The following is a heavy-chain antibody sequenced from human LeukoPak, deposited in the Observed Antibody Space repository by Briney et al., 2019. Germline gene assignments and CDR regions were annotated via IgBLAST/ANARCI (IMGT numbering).Heavy chain of an antibody. Sequence: SETLSLTCAVYGGSFSGYYWSWIRQPPGKGLEWIGEINHSGSTNYNPSLKSRVTISVDTSKNQFSLRLSSVTAADTAVYYCARVEYCSSTSCYSANPDYYYYGMDVWGQGTTVTVSS. J-gene: IGHJ6*02. CDR3: ARVEYCSSTSCYSANPDYYYYGMDV. CDR2: INHSGST. V-gene: IGHV4-34*01. D-gene: IGHD2-2*01. CDR1: GGSFSGYY.